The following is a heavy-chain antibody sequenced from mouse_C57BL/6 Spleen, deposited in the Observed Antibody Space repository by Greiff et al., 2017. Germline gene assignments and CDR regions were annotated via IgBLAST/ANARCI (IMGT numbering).Heavy chain of an antibody. D-gene: IGHD1-1*01. Sequence: VQLQQSGPELVKPGASVKISCKASGYSFTGYYMNWVKQSPEKSLEWIGEINPSTGGTTYNQKFKAKATLTVDKSSSTAYMQLKSLTSEDSAVYYCARWSTVVDYAMDDWGQGTSVTVSS. CDR3: ARWSTVVDYAMDD. V-gene: IGHV1-42*01. CDR2: INPSTGGT. CDR1: GYSFTGYY. J-gene: IGHJ4*01.